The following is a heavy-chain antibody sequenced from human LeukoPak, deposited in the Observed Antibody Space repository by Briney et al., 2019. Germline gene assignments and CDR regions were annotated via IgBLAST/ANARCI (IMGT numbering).Heavy chain of an antibody. V-gene: IGHV4-34*01. CDR2: INHSGST. CDR3: ARRTVIQLWLIYYYYYYMDV. J-gene: IGHJ6*03. D-gene: IGHD5-18*01. CDR1: GGSFSGYY. Sequence: SETLSLTCAVYGGSFSGYYWSWIRQLPGKGLEWIGEINHSGSTNYNPSLKSRVTISVDTSKNQFSLKLSSVTAADTAVYYCARRTVIQLWLIYYYYYYMDVWGKGTTVTISS.